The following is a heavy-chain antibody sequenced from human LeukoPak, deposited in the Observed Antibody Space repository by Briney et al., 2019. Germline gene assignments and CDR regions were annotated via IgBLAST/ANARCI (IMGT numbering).Heavy chain of an antibody. J-gene: IGHJ3*02. CDR3: ARVCSGGSGRTCPLDI. D-gene: IGHD3-10*02. CDR1: GGSFNDYY. V-gene: IGHV4-34*01. CDR2: INHSGST. Sequence: SETLSLTCAVYGGSFNDYYWSWIRQPPGKGLEWIGEINHSGSTNYNPSLKSRVTISVDTSKNQFSLKLSSVTAADTAVYYCARVCSGGSGRTCPLDIWGQGTMVTVSS.